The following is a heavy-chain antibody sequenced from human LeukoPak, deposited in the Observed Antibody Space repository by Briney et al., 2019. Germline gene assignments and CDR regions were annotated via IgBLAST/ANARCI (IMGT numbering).Heavy chain of an antibody. CDR2: ISGSGGST. V-gene: IGHV3-23*01. CDR1: GFTFSSYA. Sequence: GGSLRLSCAASGFTFSSYAMSWVRQAPGKGLEWVSAISGSGGSTYYADSVKGRFTISRDNAKNSLYLQMNSLRAEDMALYYCAKDASGDYTAYYFDYWGQGALVTVSS. CDR3: AKDASGDYTAYYFDY. J-gene: IGHJ4*02. D-gene: IGHD4-11*01.